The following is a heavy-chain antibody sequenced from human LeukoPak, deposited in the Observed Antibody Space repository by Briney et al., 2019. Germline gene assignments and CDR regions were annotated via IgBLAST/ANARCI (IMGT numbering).Heavy chain of an antibody. J-gene: IGHJ4*02. CDR3: ARNSSGIHFDY. CDR2: IYHSGST. Sequence: PSETLSLTCAVSGYPISSGYYWGWIRQPPGKGLEWIGSIYHSGSTSYKPSLKSRVTISVDTSKNQFSLKLSSVTAADTAVYYCARNSSGIHFDYWGQGTLVTVSS. D-gene: IGHD3-22*01. CDR1: GYPISSGYY. V-gene: IGHV4-38-2*01.